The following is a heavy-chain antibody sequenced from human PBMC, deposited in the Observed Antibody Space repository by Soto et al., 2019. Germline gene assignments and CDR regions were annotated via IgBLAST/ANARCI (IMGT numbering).Heavy chain of an antibody. CDR2: ISAYNGNT. CDR3: ARDPPPPDY. J-gene: IGHJ4*02. V-gene: IGHV1-18*01. Sequence: ASVKVSCKASGYTFASYAISWMRQAPGQGLEWMGWISAYNGNTDYAQKLQGRVTMTTDTSTSTAYMELRSLRSDDTAVYYCARDPPPPDYWGQGTLVTVSS. CDR1: GYTFASYA.